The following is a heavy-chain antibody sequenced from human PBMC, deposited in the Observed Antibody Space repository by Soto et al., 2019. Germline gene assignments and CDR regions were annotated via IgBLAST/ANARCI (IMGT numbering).Heavy chain of an antibody. CDR1: GFTFSSYA. J-gene: IGHJ4*02. D-gene: IGHD6-13*01. CDR2: ISGSVGST. CDR3: AKDHRITTAGSEIDY. V-gene: IGHV3-23*01. Sequence: EVQFLESGGGLVQPGGSLRLSCAASGFTFSSYAMTWVRQAPGRGLEWVSVISGSVGSTYYADSVKGRFTISRDNSKNTLYLQMNSLRAEDTAVYYCAKDHRITTAGSEIDYWGQGTLVTVSS.